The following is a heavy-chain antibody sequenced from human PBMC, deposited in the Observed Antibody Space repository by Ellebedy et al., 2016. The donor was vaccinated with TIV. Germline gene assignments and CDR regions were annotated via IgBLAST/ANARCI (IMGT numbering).Heavy chain of an antibody. J-gene: IGHJ5*02. CDR1: GGSISTHS. CDR3: ARREKMTSWDEGNWFDP. Sequence: MPGGSLRLSCTVSGGSISTHSWNWIRQPPGKGLEWIGYVYYSGSTNYNPSLKSRVTISVDTSKNQFSLRLTSVTAADTAVYYCARREKMTSWDEGNWFDPWGQGTLVTVSS. CDR2: VYYSGST. V-gene: IGHV4-59*08. D-gene: IGHD2-2*01.